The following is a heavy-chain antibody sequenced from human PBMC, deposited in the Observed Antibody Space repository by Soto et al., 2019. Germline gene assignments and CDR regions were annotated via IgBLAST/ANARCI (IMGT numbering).Heavy chain of an antibody. CDR1: GVTFSDYG. V-gene: IGHV1-69*06. CDR2: IIPISGTV. CDR3: ARVPPFDSFAM. J-gene: IGHJ3*02. Sequence: QVQLVQSGAEVKKPGSSVKVSCKASGVTFSDYGISWVRQAPGQGLEWMGGIIPISGTVYYAQKFQGRVTITAARSTNTAYVEITSLRSDDTAVDYCARVPPFDSFAMWGPGTLVTVSS.